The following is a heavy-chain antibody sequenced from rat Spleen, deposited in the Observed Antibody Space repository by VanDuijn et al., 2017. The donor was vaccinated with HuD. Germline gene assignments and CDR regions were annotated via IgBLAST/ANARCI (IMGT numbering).Heavy chain of an antibody. CDR1: GFTFSDYG. CDR3: AKDLDYSGDNWFGY. CDR2: IIYDDTP. J-gene: IGHJ3*01. Sequence: EVQLVESGGGLVQPGRSLKLSCAASGFTFSDYGMAWVRQAPKKGLEWVATIIYDDTPYYRDSVKGRFTISRDNAKSTLYLQMDGLRSEDTATYYCAKDLDYSGDNWFGYWGQGTLVTFSS. V-gene: IGHV5-17*01. D-gene: IGHD1-1*01.